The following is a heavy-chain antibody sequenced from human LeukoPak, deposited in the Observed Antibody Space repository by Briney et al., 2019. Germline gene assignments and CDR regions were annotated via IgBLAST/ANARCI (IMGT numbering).Heavy chain of an antibody. CDR3: ARGVAAAGTDWFDP. V-gene: IGHV4-34*01. CDR2: INHSGST. D-gene: IGHD6-13*01. J-gene: IGHJ5*02. CDR1: GGSFSGYY. Sequence: SETLSLTCAVYGGSFSGYYWSWIRQPPGKGLEWIGEINHSGSTNYNPSLKSRVTISVDTSKNQFSLNLRSVTAADTAVYYCARGVAAAGTDWFDPWGQGTLVTVSS.